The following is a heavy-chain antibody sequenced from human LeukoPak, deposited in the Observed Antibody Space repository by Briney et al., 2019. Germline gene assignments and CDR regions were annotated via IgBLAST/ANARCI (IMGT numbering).Heavy chain of an antibody. J-gene: IGHJ4*02. CDR3: ARGRDFYGSGSYWNY. CDR1: GRPFSGYY. V-gene: IGHV4-34*01. Sequence: PSDTLSLTCAVYGRPFSGYYWSWIRQPPGKGLEWLGEINHSGSTNYNPSLKSRVTISVDTPQNQFSLKLRSVTAPGPAVYYCARGRDFYGSGSYWNYWGQGTLVTVSS. D-gene: IGHD3-10*01. CDR2: INHSGST.